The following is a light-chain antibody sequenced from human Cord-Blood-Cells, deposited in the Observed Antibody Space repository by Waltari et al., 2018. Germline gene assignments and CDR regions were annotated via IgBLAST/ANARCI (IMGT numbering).Light chain of an antibody. CDR1: SSDVGGYNF. V-gene: IGLV2-14*01. CDR2: DVS. Sequence: QSALTQPASVSGSPGQSLTISCTGTSSDVGGYNFVSWYQQLPGKAPKLMNYDVSNRPSGVSNRFSGSKSGNTASLTISGLQAEDEADYYCSSYTSSSHAVFGGGTQLTVL. J-gene: IGLJ7*01. CDR3: SSYTSSSHAV.